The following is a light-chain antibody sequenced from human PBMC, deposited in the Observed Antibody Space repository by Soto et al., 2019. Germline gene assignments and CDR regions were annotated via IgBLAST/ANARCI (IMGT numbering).Light chain of an antibody. CDR3: SSYAGSNNLGV. Sequence: QSALTQPPSASGSPGQSVTISCTGTSSDVGGYNYVSWYQQHPGKAPKLMIYEASKRPSGVPDRFSGSKSGNTASLTVSGLQAEDEAEYYCSSYAGSNNLGVFGGGTKVTVL. V-gene: IGLV2-8*01. CDR1: SSDVGGYNY. J-gene: IGLJ3*02. CDR2: EAS.